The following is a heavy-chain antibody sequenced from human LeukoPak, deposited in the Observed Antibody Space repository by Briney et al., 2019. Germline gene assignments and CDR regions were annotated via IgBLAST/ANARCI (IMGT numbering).Heavy chain of an antibody. CDR2: IYHSGRT. CDR3: ARDCSSTSCYTGGFDY. Sequence: PSETLSLTCPVSGYSISSGYYWGWIRQPPGKRLECIGSIYHSGRTYYNPSLNGRVTISVDTSKNQFSLKLSSVTAADTAVYYCARDCSSTSCYTGGFDYWGQGTLVTVSS. CDR1: GYSISSGYY. J-gene: IGHJ4*02. D-gene: IGHD2-2*02. V-gene: IGHV4-38-2*02.